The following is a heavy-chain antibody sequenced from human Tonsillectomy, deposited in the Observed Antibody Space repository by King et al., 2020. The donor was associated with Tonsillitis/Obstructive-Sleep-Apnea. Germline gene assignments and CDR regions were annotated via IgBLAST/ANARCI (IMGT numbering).Heavy chain of an antibody. CDR3: AREVRTPNFDY. J-gene: IGHJ4*02. CDR1: GGSFSGYY. CDR2: INHSGST. V-gene: IGHV4-34*01. D-gene: IGHD4-23*01. Sequence: VQLQQWGAGLLKPSETLSLTCAVYGGSFSGYYWSWIRQPPGKGLEWIGEINHSGSTNYNPSLKSRVTISVDTSKNRFSLKLSSVTAADTAVYYCAREVRTPNFDYWGQGTLVTVSS.